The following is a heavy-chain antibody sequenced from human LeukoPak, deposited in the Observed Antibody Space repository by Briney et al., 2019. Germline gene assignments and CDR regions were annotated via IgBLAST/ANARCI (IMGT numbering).Heavy chain of an antibody. CDR3: ARTHYGILTGYPFDY. J-gene: IGHJ4*02. CDR2: INPSGGST. V-gene: IGHV1-46*01. CDR1: GYTFTSYG. Sequence: ASVKVSCKASGYTFTSYGISWVRQAPGQGLEWMGIINPSGGSTSYAQKFQGRVTMTRDTSTSTAYMELRSLRSDDTAVYYCARTHYGILTGYPFDYWGQGTLVTVSS. D-gene: IGHD3-9*01.